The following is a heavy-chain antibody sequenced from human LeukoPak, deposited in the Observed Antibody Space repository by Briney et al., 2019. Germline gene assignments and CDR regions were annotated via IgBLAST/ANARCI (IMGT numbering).Heavy chain of an antibody. D-gene: IGHD6-13*01. Sequence: GGSLRLSCAASGFTFSSYSMNWVRWAPGKGLEWVSSISSSSSYIYYADSVKGRFTISRDNAKNSLYLQMNSLRAEDTAVYYCARDFLGYSSSWYLDYWGQGTLVTVSS. CDR3: ARDFLGYSSSWYLDY. J-gene: IGHJ4*02. CDR2: ISSSSSYI. CDR1: GFTFSSYS. V-gene: IGHV3-21*01.